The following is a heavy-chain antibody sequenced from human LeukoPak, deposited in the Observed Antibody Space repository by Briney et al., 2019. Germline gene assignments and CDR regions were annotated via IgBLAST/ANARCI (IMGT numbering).Heavy chain of an antibody. CDR1: GGSISNYY. J-gene: IGHJ4*02. CDR3: ARGLWQWLVDY. D-gene: IGHD6-19*01. V-gene: IGHV4-59*01. CDR2: IYYSGST. Sequence: SETLSLTCTASGGSISNYYWSWIRQPPGKGLEWIGYIYYSGSTNYNPSLKSRVTISVDTSKNQFSLKLSSVTAADTAVYYCARGLWQWLVDYWGQGTLVTVSS.